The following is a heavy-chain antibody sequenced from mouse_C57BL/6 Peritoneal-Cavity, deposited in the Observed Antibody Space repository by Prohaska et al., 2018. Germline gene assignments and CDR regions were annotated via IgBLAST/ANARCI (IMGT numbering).Heavy chain of an antibody. V-gene: IGHV12-3*01. CDR1: GFPITSCSY. CDR3: AGEPTGYWYFDV. D-gene: IGHD4-1*02. CDR2: ITHSGET. Sequence: QMQLQDSGPGLFKPSQSLFLTCSLTGFPITSCSYFICLLHSPGTPLESLAYITHSGETFYNPSLQSPISITRETSKNQFFLEVNSVTTEDTAMYYCAGEPTGYWYFDVWGTGTTVTVAS. J-gene: IGHJ1*03.